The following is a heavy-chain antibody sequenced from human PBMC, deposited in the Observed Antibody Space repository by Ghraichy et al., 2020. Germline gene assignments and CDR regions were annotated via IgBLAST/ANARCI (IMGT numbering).Heavy chain of an antibody. V-gene: IGHV3-23*01. CDR3: TKEVSSFDY. CDR1: GFTFSNHA. J-gene: IGHJ4*02. Sequence: GGSLRLSCAASGFTFSNHAMNWVRQAPGKGLEWVSAISDSGGNTYYADSVKGRFTISRDNSKNTLYLQMNSLRAEDSAVYYCTKEVSSFDYWGQGTLVTVSP. CDR2: ISDSGGNT.